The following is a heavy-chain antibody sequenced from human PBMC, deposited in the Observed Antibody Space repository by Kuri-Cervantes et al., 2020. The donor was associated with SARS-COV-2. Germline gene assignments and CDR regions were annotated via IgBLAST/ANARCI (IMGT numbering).Heavy chain of an antibody. CDR2: ISSSSSYI. J-gene: IGHJ4*02. CDR1: GFTFSTYT. V-gene: IGHV3-21*01. CDR3: ASVRGYGDYVFDY. D-gene: IGHD4-17*01. Sequence: GESLKISCAASGFTFSTYTMIWVRQAPGKGLEWVSSISSSSSYIYYADSVKGRFTISRDNAKNSLYLQMNSLRAEDTAVYYCASVRGYGDYVFDYWGQGTLVNVSS.